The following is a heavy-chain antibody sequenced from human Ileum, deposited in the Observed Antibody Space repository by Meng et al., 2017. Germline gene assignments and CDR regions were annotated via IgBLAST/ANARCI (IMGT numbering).Heavy chain of an antibody. CDR1: GGSISTSDW. Sequence: VQLQESGPGLLKPSGTLSLTCAVSGGSISTSDWWSLVRQPPGKGLEWIGEIHHSGSTNYNPSLKSRVTISVDKSKNQFSLKLNSVTAADTAVYYCAREWSGSYRHFDYWGQGTLVTVSS. CDR2: IHHSGST. CDR3: AREWSGSYRHFDY. V-gene: IGHV4-4*02. J-gene: IGHJ4*02. D-gene: IGHD1-26*01.